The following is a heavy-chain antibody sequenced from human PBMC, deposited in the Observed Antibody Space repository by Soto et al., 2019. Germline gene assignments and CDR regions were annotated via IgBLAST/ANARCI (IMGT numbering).Heavy chain of an antibody. J-gene: IGHJ6*02. V-gene: IGHV3-30-3*01. CDR2: ISYDGSNK. CDR3: ARVSLAVTRVDNYYYYGMDV. D-gene: IGHD2-21*02. Sequence: PGGSLRLSCAASGFTFSSYAMHWVRQAPGKGLEWVAVISYDGSNKYYADSVKGRFTISRDNSKNTLYLQMNSLRAEDTAVYYCARVSLAVTRVDNYYYYGMDVWGQGTTGTVSS. CDR1: GFTFSSYA.